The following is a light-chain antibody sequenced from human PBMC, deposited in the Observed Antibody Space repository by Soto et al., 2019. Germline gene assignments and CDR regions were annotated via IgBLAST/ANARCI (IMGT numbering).Light chain of an antibody. CDR2: GTS. V-gene: IGKV3-20*01. CDR3: HQYGSSPTT. J-gene: IGKJ1*01. CDR1: QSVSSSY. Sequence: EIVLTHSPGTLSFSPGEIATLSFRSSQSVSSSYLAWYQQKPGQAPRFLIYGTSSRATGIPDRFSGSGSGTAFSLTISRLEPEDFAVYYCHQYGSSPTTLGQGTKVDIK.